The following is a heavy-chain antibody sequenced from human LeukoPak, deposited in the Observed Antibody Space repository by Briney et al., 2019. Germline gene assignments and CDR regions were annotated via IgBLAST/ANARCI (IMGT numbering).Heavy chain of an antibody. Sequence: SETLSLTCIVSGDSTSSGDYYCSWVRQPAGKGLEWIGRTYTTGSTNYNPSLQSRVTMSVDTSQNQFSLKLSSVTAADTAVYYCARDRVTLWSNWFDPWGQGTLVTVSS. V-gene: IGHV4-61*02. D-gene: IGHD2-21*02. CDR2: TYTTGST. CDR3: ARDRVTLWSNWFDP. CDR1: GDSTSSGDYY. J-gene: IGHJ5*02.